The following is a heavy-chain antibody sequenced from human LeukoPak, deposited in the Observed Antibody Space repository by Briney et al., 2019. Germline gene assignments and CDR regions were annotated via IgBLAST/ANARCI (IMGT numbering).Heavy chain of an antibody. Sequence: GGSLRLSCAASGFPFSNYAMSWVRQAPGKGLEWVSTISHSGSSTYYADSVKGRFTISRDSSKSTLYLQMNSLRAEDTAVYYCARDLGLDAFDIWGQGTMVTVSS. CDR3: ARDLGLDAFDI. CDR1: GFPFSNYA. CDR2: ISHSGSST. V-gene: IGHV3-23*01. D-gene: IGHD3-16*01. J-gene: IGHJ3*02.